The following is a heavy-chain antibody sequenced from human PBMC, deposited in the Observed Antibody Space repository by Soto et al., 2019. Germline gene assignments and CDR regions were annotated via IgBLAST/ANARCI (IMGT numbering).Heavy chain of an antibody. J-gene: IGHJ4*02. D-gene: IGHD3-9*01. Sequence: QVHLQQWGAGLLKPSETLPLTCAVYGGSFSGYSWNWIRQPPGKGLEWIGEINHSGSTDYNPSLKSRVTIAVDRSKHQFSLKLNSVTAADTAVYYCAATYYDFLAGLLNPKYYFDYWGQGTLVTFSS. V-gene: IGHV4-34*01. CDR3: AATYYDFLAGLLNPKYYFDY. CDR2: INHSGST. CDR1: GGSFSGYS.